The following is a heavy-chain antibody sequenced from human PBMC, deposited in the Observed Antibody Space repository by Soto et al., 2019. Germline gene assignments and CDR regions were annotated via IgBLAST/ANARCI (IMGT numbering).Heavy chain of an antibody. CDR3: ARDRARYGGNPNDAFDI. CDR2: ISSSSSYT. V-gene: IGHV3-11*06. J-gene: IGHJ3*02. D-gene: IGHD4-17*01. CDR1: GFTFSDYY. Sequence: PGGSLRLSCAASGFTFSDYYMSWIRQAPGKGLEWVSYISSSSSYTNYADSVKGRFTISRDNAKNSLYLQMNSLRAEDTAVYYCARDRARYGGNPNDAFDIWGQGTMVTVSS.